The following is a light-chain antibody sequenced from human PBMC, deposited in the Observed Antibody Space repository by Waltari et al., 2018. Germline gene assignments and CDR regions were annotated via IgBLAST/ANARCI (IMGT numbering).Light chain of an antibody. CDR1: PSVRSIY. J-gene: IGKJ1*01. CDR3: QQYGNSPWT. V-gene: IGKV3-20*01. Sequence: EIVLTQSPGTLSLSPAERATLSCRASPSVRSIYLAWYQQKPGQAPRLLIHDASRRATGIPDRFSGSGSGTDFTLTITGLEPEDFAVYYCQQYGNSPWTFAQGTKVEIK. CDR2: DAS.